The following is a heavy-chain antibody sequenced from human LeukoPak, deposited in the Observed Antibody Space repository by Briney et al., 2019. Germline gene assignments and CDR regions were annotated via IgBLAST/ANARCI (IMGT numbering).Heavy chain of an antibody. J-gene: IGHJ3*02. V-gene: IGHV4-4*07. D-gene: IGHD2-2*03. CDR1: GGTISSYY. CDR2: IYTSGST. CDR3: ARDYWTGAGYCSSTSCYAFDI. Sequence: SETLSLTCTVSGGTISSYYWGWIRQPAGKGLEWIGRIYTSGSTNYNPSLKSRVTMSVDTSKNQFSLKLSSVTAADTAVYYCARDYWTGAGYCSSTSCYAFDIWGQGTMVTVSS.